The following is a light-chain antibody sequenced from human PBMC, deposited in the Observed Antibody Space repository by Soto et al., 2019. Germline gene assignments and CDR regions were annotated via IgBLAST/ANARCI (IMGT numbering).Light chain of an antibody. CDR1: SSDVGAYNY. J-gene: IGLJ1*01. CDR2: EVS. CDR3: CSYAGSYTFEV. V-gene: IGLV2-14*01. Sequence: QSALTQPASVSGSPGQSITISCTGTSSDVGAYNYVSWYQRHPGTAPTLMIYEVSNRPSGVSDRFSGSRSGNTASLTISGLQAEDESDYYCCSYAGSYTFEVFGTGTKLTVL.